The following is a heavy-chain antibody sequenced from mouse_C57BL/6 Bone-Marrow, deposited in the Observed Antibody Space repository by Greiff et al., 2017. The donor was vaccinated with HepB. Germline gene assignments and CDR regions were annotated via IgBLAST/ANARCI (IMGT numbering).Heavy chain of an antibody. Sequence: VKLMESGPELVKPGASVKLSCKASGYTFTSYDINWVKQRPGQGLEWIGWIYPRDGSTKYNEKFKGKATLTVDTSSSTAYMELHSLTSEDSAVYCCARSTDGYYVRFDYWGQGTTLTVSS. J-gene: IGHJ2*01. CDR2: IYPRDGST. CDR1: GYTFTSYD. V-gene: IGHV1-85*01. D-gene: IGHD2-3*01. CDR3: ARSTDGYYVRFDY.